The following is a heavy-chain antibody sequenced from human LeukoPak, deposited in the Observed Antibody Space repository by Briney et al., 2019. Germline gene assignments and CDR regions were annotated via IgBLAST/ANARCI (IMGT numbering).Heavy chain of an antibody. V-gene: IGHV1-2*02. CDR1: GYTFTGYY. CDR3: ARDGVGSVVVPAEDWFDP. D-gene: IGHD2-2*01. J-gene: IGHJ5*02. CDR2: INPNSGGT. Sequence: ASVKVSCKASGYTFTGYYMHWVRQAPGQGLEWMGWINPNSGGTNYAQKFQGRVTMTRDTSISTAYMELSRLRSDDTAVYYCARDGVGSVVVPAEDWFDPWGQGTLVTVSS.